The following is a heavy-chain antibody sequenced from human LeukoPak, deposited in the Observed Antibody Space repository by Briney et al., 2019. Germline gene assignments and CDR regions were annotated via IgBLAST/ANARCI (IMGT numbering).Heavy chain of an antibody. J-gene: IGHJ3*02. Sequence: GGSLRLSCAASGFTFSSYGMHWVRQAPGKGLEWVAVIWYDGSNKYYADSVKGRFTISRDDSKNTLYLQMSSLRAEDTAVYYCARYIPSCGGNCNDGFDIWGQGTMVSVSS. CDR3: ARYIPSCGGNCNDGFDI. V-gene: IGHV3-33*01. CDR2: IWYDGSNK. D-gene: IGHD2-21*01. CDR1: GFTFSSYG.